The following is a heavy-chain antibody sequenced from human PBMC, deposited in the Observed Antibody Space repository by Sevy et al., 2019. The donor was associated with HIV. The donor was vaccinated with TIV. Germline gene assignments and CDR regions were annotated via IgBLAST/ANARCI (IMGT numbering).Heavy chain of an antibody. CDR1: GFTFSSYA. J-gene: IGHJ4*02. CDR3: AKIPIVVVPAATRSYLVY. D-gene: IGHD2-2*01. CDR2: ISGSGGST. V-gene: IGHV3-23*01. Sequence: GGSLRLSCAASGFTFSSYAMSWVRQAPGKGLEWVSAISGSGGSTYYADSVKGAFTISRDNSKNTLYLQMNSLRAEDTAVYYCAKIPIVVVPAATRSYLVYWGQGTLVTVSS.